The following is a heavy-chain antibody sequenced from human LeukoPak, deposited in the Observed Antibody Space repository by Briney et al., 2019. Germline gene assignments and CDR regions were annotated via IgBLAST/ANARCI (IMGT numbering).Heavy chain of an antibody. J-gene: IGHJ3*02. CDR3: ARSDDSASSDAFDI. V-gene: IGHV4-4*02. CDR2: IYHSGST. CDR1: GGSISSSNW. Sequence: SETLSLTCAVSGGSISSSNWWSWVRQPPGKGLEWIGEIYHSGSTNYNPSLKSRVTISVDKSKNQFSLKLSSVTAADTAVYYCARSDDSASSDAFDIWGQGTMVTVSS. D-gene: IGHD3-22*01.